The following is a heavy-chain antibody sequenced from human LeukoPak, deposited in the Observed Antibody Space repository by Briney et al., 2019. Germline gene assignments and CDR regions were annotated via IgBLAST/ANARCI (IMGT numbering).Heavy chain of an antibody. Sequence: ALVKVSCKASGYTFPIYDINWVRQATGQGLEWMGWMNHNSGNTGYAQKFQGRVTITRNTSISTAYMELSSLRSEDTAVYYCARGRGTVAATPYYYMDVWGKGTTVTVSS. CDR2: MNHNSGNT. D-gene: IGHD2-15*01. V-gene: IGHV1-8*03. J-gene: IGHJ6*03. CDR3: ARGRGTVAATPYYYMDV. CDR1: GYTFPIYD.